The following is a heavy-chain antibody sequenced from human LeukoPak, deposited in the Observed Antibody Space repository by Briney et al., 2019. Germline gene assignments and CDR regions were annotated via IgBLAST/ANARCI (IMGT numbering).Heavy chain of an antibody. D-gene: IGHD6-25*01. CDR3: ARTRGFKADHKSFDY. V-gene: IGHV4-59*01. CDR1: GASINNYY. J-gene: IGHJ4*02. CDR2: IYFTGST. Sequence: SQTLSLTCTVSGASINNYYWNWIRQPPGKGLEWIGYIYFTGSTHYNPSLKSRVTISLDRSKTQFSLNLSSLSAADTAMYYCARTRGFKADHKSFDYWGQGTLVTVSS.